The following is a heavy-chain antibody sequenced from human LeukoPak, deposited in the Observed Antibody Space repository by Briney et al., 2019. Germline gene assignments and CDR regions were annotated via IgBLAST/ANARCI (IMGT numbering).Heavy chain of an antibody. CDR2: IYHSGST. CDR1: GYSISGGYY. CDR3: ARVYRYSSSWYYFDY. J-gene: IGHJ4*02. V-gene: IGHV4-38-2*02. D-gene: IGHD6-13*01. Sequence: SETLSLTCTVSGYSISGGYYWGWIRQPPGKGLEWIGTIYHSGSTYYNPSLKSRVSISLDTSKNQFSLKLSSVTAADTAVYYCARVYRYSSSWYYFDYWGQGTLVTVSS.